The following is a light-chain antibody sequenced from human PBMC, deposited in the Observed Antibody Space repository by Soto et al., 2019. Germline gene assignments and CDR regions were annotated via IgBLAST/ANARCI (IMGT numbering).Light chain of an antibody. CDR1: QGISSY. CDR2: KAS. J-gene: IGKJ1*01. Sequence: DIHMTQSPSSLSASVGDRVTVTCRAIQGISSYLNWYQQKPWKAPKLLIYKASTLKSGVPSRFSGSGSGTEFTLTISSLQPDDFATYYCQHYNSSSEAFGKGTKVDIK. CDR3: QHYNSSSEA. V-gene: IGKV1-5*03.